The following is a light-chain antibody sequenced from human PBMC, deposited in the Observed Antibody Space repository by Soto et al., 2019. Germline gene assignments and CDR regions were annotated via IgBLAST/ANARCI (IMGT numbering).Light chain of an antibody. CDR2: DVS. CDR1: QSISNW. Sequence: DIQMTQSPSTLSASVVDRVTITCRASQSISNWLAWYQQKPGKAPKLLIYDVSRLESGVPSRFSGSGSGTEFTLTISSLQPDDFATYYCQQYNSYPWTFGQGTKVEIK. CDR3: QQYNSYPWT. V-gene: IGKV1-5*01. J-gene: IGKJ1*01.